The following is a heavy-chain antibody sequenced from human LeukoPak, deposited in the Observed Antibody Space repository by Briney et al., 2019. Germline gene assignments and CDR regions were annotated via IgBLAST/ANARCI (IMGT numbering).Heavy chain of an antibody. D-gene: IGHD1-26*01. CDR3: ARVGESYYGGRTLDY. J-gene: IGHJ4*02. CDR1: GGTFSSYA. Sequence: SVKVSCKASGGTFSSYAISWVRQAPGQGLEWMGGIIPIFGTANYAQKFQGSVTITTDESTSTAYMELSSLRSEDTAVYYCARVGESYYGGRTLDYWGQGTLVTVS. V-gene: IGHV1-69*05. CDR2: IIPIFGTA.